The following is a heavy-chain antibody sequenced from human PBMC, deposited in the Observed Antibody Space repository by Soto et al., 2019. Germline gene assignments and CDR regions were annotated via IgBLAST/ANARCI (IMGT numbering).Heavy chain of an antibody. CDR2: ISYDGSNK. CDR1: GFTFSSYA. CDR3: ARDPSRWSIGYSSSWFDP. D-gene: IGHD6-13*01. V-gene: IGHV3-30-3*01. Sequence: GGSLRLSCAASGFTFSSYAMHWVRQAPGKGLEWVAVISYDGSNKYYADSVKGRFTISRDNSKNTLYLQMNSLRAEDTAVYYCARDPSRWSIGYSSSWFDPWGQGTLVTVSS. J-gene: IGHJ5*02.